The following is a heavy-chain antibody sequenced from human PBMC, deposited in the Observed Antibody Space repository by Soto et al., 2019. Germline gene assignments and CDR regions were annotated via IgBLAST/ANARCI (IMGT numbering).Heavy chain of an antibody. CDR3: ARLIGNSWLDS. J-gene: IGHJ5*01. CDR2: TYYRSKWYN. CDR1: GDSVSTNSAT. V-gene: IGHV6-1*01. Sequence: SQTLSLTCAISGDSVSTNSATWDWIRHSPSRGLEWLGRTYYRSKWYNDYAVSVKGRITINPDTSNNQLSLQLNSVTPDDTAVYYCARLIGNSWLDSWGQGNLVTVSS. D-gene: IGHD2-8*01.